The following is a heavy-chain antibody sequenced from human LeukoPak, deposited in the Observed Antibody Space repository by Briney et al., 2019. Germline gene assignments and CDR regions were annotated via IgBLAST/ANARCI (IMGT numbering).Heavy chain of an antibody. CDR1: GFTFSSYG. J-gene: IGHJ4*02. CDR2: ISGSGGST. D-gene: IGHD5-24*01. Sequence: GGSLRPSCAASGFTFSSYGMSWVRQAPGKGLEWVSAISGSGGSTYYADSVKGRFTISRDNSKNTLYLQMNSLRAEDTAVYYCARDLYVRPRRDGYSFDYWGQGTLVTVSS. CDR3: ARDLYVRPRRDGYSFDY. V-gene: IGHV3-23*01.